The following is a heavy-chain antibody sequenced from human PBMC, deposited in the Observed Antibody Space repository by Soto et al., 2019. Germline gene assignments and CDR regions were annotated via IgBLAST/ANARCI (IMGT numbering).Heavy chain of an antibody. J-gene: IGHJ4*02. CDR3: ARLSYGITPTKNFDY. D-gene: IGHD5-18*01. Sequence: QVQLQESGPGLVKPSETLSLTCTVSGGSISSYYWSWIRQPPGKGLEWIGYIYYSGSTNYNPSLKSRVTIAVDTSKNQFSLKLSSVTAADTAVYYCARLSYGITPTKNFDYWGQGTLVTVSS. CDR1: GGSISSYY. V-gene: IGHV4-59*08. CDR2: IYYSGST.